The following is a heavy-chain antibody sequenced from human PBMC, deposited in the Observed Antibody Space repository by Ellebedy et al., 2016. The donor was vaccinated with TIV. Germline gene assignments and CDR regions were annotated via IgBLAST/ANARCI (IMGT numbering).Heavy chain of an antibody. CDR1: GYTFTSYY. CDR2: MNPNSGNT. Sequence: AASVKVSCKASGYTFTSYYMHWVRQAPGQGLEWMGWMNPNSGNTGYAQKFQGRVTMTRNTSISTAYMELSSLRSEDTAVYYCARVGRSKAARPYFDYWGQGTLVTVSS. J-gene: IGHJ4*02. V-gene: IGHV1-8*02. CDR3: ARVGRSKAARPYFDY. D-gene: IGHD6-6*01.